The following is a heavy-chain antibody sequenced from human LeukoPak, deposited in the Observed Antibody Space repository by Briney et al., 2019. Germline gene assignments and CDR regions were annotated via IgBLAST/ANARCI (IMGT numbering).Heavy chain of an antibody. Sequence: GGSLRLSCAASGFTVSSSYMSWVRLAPGKGLEWVSVIYGGGSTYYADSVKGRFTISRDNSKNTLYLQMNSLRAEDTAVYYCARARYYYDSSGQIFYYFDYWGQGTLVTVSS. V-gene: IGHV3-53*01. CDR3: ARARYYYDSSGQIFYYFDY. CDR2: IYGGGST. CDR1: GFTVSSSY. J-gene: IGHJ4*02. D-gene: IGHD3-22*01.